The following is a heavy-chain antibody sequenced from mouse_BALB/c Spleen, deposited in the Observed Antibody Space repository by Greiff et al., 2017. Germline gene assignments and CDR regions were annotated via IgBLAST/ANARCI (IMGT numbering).Heavy chain of an antibody. V-gene: IGHV5-4*02. Sequence: EVQGVESGGGLVKPGGSLKLSCAASGFTFSDYYMYWVRQTPEKRLEWVATISDGGSYTYYPDSVKGRFTISRDNAKNNLYLQMSSLKSEDTGMYYCAGAYYGLDYWGQGTTLTVSA. D-gene: IGHD2-10*01. CDR1: GFTFSDYY. J-gene: IGHJ2*01. CDR2: ISDGGSYT. CDR3: AGAYYGLDY.